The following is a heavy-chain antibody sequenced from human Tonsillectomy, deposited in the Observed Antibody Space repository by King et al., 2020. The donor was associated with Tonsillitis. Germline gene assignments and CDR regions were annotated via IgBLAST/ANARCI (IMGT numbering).Heavy chain of an antibody. D-gene: IGHD3-10*01. V-gene: IGHV3-23*01. CDR2: IGGTGSSA. CDR1: GFTFSTYV. J-gene: IGHJ6*02. CDR3: AKRFGDCEIYYYYAIDD. Sequence: VQLLESGGGLVQPGGSLRLSCAASGFTFSTYVMNWVRQAPGKGLEWVSGIGGTGSSADYEDSVKGRFTISRDNAKNTLHLQMNSLRAEDTAVYYCAKRFGDCEIYYYYAIDDWGQGTTVTVSS.